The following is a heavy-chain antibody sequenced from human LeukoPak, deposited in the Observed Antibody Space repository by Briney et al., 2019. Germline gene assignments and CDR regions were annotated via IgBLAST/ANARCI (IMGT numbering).Heavy chain of an antibody. J-gene: IGHJ3*02. D-gene: IGHD3-10*01. V-gene: IGHV3-30-3*01. CDR3: ARDPGAYDAFDI. CDR2: ISYDGSNK. CDR1: GFTFSSYW. Sequence: TGGSLRLSCAASGFTFSSYWMSWVRQAPGKGLEWVAVISYDGSNKYYADSVKGRFTISRDNSKNTLYLQMNSLRAEDTAVYYCARDPGAYDAFDIWGQGTMVTVSS.